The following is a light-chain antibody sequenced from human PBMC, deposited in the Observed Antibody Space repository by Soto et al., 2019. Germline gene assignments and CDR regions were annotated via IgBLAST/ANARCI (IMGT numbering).Light chain of an antibody. Sequence: QSVLTQPPSVSGSPGQSVAVSCTGTSSDVGSYNRVSWYQQPPGTAPKLIIYEVNNRPSGVPDRFSGSKSGNTASLTISGLHAEDEADYYCRSFTTSTTYVFGTGTKVTVL. CDR3: RSFTTSTTYV. CDR2: EVN. J-gene: IGLJ1*01. V-gene: IGLV2-18*02. CDR1: SSDVGSYNR.